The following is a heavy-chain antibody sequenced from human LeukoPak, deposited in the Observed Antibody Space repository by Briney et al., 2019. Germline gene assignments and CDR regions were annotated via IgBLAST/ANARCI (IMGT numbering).Heavy chain of an antibody. J-gene: IGHJ4*02. CDR1: GFTVSSNY. CDR3: ARIAPRSPYYDSSGYHFDY. CDR2: IYSGGST. D-gene: IGHD3-22*01. V-gene: IGHV3-53*01. Sequence: GGSLRLSCAASGFTVSSNYMSCVRQAPGKGLEWVSVIYSGGSTYYADSVKGRFTISRDNSKNTLYLQMNSLRAEDTAVYYCARIAPRSPYYDSSGYHFDYWGQGTLVTVSS.